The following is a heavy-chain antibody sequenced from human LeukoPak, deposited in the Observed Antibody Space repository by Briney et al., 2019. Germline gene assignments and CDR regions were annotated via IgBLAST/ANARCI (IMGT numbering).Heavy chain of an antibody. Sequence: PSETLSLTCTVSGYSISSGYYWGWIRQPPGKGLEWIGSIYHSGSTYYNPSLKGRVTISVDTSKNQFSLKLSSVTAADTAVYYCARETSQKGAHYMDVWGKGTTVTISS. J-gene: IGHJ6*03. V-gene: IGHV4-38-2*02. CDR1: GYSISSGYY. CDR3: ARETSQKGAHYMDV. CDR2: IYHSGST. D-gene: IGHD3-16*01.